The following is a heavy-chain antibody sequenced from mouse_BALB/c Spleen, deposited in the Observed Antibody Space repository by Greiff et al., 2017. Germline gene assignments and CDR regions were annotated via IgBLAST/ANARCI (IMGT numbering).Heavy chain of an antibody. Sequence: EVQLQESGPSLVKPSQTLSLTCSVTGDSITSGYWNWIRKFPGNKLEYMGYISYSGSTYYNPSLKSRISITRDTSKNQYYLQLNSVTTEDTATYYCARGIYDGYRPFAYWGQGTLVTVSA. D-gene: IGHD2-3*01. CDR1: GDSITSGY. J-gene: IGHJ3*01. CDR2: ISYSGST. CDR3: ARGIYDGYRPFAY. V-gene: IGHV3-8*02.